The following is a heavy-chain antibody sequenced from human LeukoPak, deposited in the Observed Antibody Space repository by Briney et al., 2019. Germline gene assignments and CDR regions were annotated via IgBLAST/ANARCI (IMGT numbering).Heavy chain of an antibody. Sequence: GASVKVSCKASGYTFTSYGISWVRQAPGQGPEWMGWISAYNGNTNYAQKLQGRVTMTTGTSTSTAYMELRSLRSDDTAVYYCARSASIAVAGPPFDYWGQGTLVTVSS. J-gene: IGHJ4*02. CDR3: ARSASIAVAGPPFDY. V-gene: IGHV1-18*01. CDR1: GYTFTSYG. D-gene: IGHD6-19*01. CDR2: ISAYNGNT.